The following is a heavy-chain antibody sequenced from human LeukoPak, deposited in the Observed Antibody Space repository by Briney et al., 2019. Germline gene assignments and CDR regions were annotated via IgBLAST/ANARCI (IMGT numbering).Heavy chain of an antibody. D-gene: IGHD3-16*01. V-gene: IGHV4-38-2*02. CDR1: GYSISSGYY. CDR2: TYHSGST. CDR3: ARGPRLPIKWWFDP. Sequence: PSETLSLTCTVSGYSISSGYYWGWIRQPPGKGLEWIGSTYHSGSTYYNPSLKSRVTISVDTSQNQFSLKLSSVTAADTAVYYCARGPRLPIKWWFDPWGQGTLVTVSS. J-gene: IGHJ5*02.